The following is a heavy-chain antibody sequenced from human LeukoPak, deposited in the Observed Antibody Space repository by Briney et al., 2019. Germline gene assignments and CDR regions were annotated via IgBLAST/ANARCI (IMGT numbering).Heavy chain of an antibody. CDR1: GFTFSSYG. J-gene: IGHJ4*02. Sequence: SGGTLRLSCAASGFTFSSYGMSWVRQAPGKGLEWVSAISGSGGSTYYADSVKGRFTISRDNSKNTLYLQMNSLRAEDTAVYYCAKGTVLLWFGESHVLDYWGQGTLVTVSS. V-gene: IGHV3-23*01. D-gene: IGHD3-10*01. CDR2: ISGSGGST. CDR3: AKGTVLLWFGESHVLDY.